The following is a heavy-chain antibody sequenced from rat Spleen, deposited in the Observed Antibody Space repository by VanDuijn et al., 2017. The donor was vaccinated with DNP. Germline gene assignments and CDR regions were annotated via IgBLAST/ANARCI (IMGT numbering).Heavy chain of an antibody. CDR2: ITYDGRTT. V-gene: IGHV5S10*01. CDR3: TTDFERGY. CDR1: GFTFSDYN. J-gene: IGHJ2*01. Sequence: EVQLVESGGGLVQAGRSLKLSCAASGFTFSDYNMAWVRQAPKKGLEWVATITYDGRTTSYRDSVKGRFTISRYNAKSILYLQMDSLRSEDTATYYCTTDFERGYWGQGVMVTVSS. D-gene: IGHD1-11*01.